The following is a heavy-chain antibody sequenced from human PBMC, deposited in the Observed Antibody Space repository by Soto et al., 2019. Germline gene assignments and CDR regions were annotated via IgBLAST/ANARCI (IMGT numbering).Heavy chain of an antibody. V-gene: IGHV4-61*01. J-gene: IGHJ4*02. Sequence: SETLSLTCTVSGGSVISDSYYWSWIRQPPGKGLEWIGYIFYTGSTNYNPSLKSRVTISVDTSKNQFSLRLSSVTAADTAVYYCARVYDYFDYWGQGTLVTVSS. D-gene: IGHD4-17*01. CDR3: ARVYDYFDY. CDR2: IFYTGST. CDR1: GGSVISDSYY.